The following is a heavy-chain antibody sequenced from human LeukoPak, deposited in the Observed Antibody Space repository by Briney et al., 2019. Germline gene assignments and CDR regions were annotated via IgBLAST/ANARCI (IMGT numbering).Heavy chain of an antibody. CDR2: ITGSGDDA. D-gene: IGHD1-26*01. Sequence: QPGGSLRLSCAASGFTFSNYGMSWLRQAPGEGLEVVSAITGSGDDAYYADSVHGRFTMSRDNSKSTLYLQMNSLRVEDTAFYYCAKESTGSSPDYWGQGTLVTVSS. CDR3: AKESTGSSPDY. V-gene: IGHV3-23*01. J-gene: IGHJ4*02. CDR1: GFTFSNYG.